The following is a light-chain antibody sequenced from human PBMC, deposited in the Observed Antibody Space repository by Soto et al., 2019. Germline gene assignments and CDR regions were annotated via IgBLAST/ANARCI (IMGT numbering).Light chain of an antibody. Sequence: EIVLTQSPATLSLSPGERVTLSCRASQNVSTYLAWYQQKPGQAPRLLIYDASDMATGIPARFSGSGSGTDFTLNISSPEPEDSAVYYCQQRTNWLTFGPGTKVDIK. CDR3: QQRTNWLT. J-gene: IGKJ3*01. CDR2: DAS. V-gene: IGKV3-11*01. CDR1: QNVSTY.